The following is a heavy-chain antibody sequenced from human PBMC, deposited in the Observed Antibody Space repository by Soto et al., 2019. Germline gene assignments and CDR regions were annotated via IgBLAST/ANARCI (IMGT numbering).Heavy chain of an antibody. D-gene: IGHD3-22*01. CDR1: GYSFTNYW. Sequence: GESLKISCEASGYSFTNYWIGWVRQMPGKGLEWMAIIYPDESDTRYSPSFQGQVTISADNSISTVYLQWSSLKASDTAMYYCVRMGFSGGYYLSYYYYGMYIWGQGTTVTVS. CDR3: VRMGFSGGYYLSYYYYGMYI. CDR2: IYPDESDT. J-gene: IGHJ6*02. V-gene: IGHV5-51*01.